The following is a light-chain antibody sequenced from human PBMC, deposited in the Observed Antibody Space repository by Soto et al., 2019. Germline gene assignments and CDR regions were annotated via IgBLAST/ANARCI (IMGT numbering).Light chain of an antibody. CDR3: QHYGSSPPGT. CDR1: QSVSSSY. J-gene: IGKJ2*01. V-gene: IGKV3-20*01. CDR2: GAS. Sequence: EIVLTQSPGTLSLSPGERATLSCRASQSVSSSYLAWYQQKPGQAPRLLIYGASSRATGIPDRFSGSGSGTDFTLTISRLEPEDFAVYYWQHYGSSPPGTFGQGTKLEIK.